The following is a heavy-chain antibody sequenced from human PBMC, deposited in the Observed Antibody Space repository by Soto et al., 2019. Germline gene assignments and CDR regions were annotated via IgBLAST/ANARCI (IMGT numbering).Heavy chain of an antibody. Sequence: PWGSLRSPWAASGFTFSTHGSHWVRQAQSKGLEWVAFIWYDGSNKYYADSVKGRFTISRDSPKNTLFLQMDSLRVEDTAVYYCARVPLVYCSTHNCHRNPGPLQYWGQGTLVTVSS. J-gene: IGHJ4*02. CDR2: IWYDGSNK. CDR3: ARVPLVYCSTHNCHRNPGPLQY. D-gene: IGHD2-2*01. CDR1: GFTFSTHG. V-gene: IGHV3-33*01.